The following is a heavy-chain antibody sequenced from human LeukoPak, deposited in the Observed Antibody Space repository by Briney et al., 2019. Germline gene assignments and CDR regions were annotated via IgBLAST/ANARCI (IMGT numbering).Heavy chain of an antibody. D-gene: IGHD2-21*01. J-gene: IGHJ4*02. CDR2: INPYNGDT. CDR3: AREGLGSKIGDH. CDR1: AYTFIDYH. V-gene: IGHV1-2*07. Sequence: GASVKVSCKTSAYTFIDYHIHWVRQAPGQGLEWMGRINPYNGDTEYSHKFEGRVTMTRDTSATTAYLELKGLKFDDTAIYYCAREGLGSKIGDHWGQGALVRVSS.